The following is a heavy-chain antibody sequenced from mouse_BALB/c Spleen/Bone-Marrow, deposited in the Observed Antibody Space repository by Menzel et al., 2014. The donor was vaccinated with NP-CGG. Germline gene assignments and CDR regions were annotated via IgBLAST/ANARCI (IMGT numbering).Heavy chain of an antibody. CDR1: GYTFTSFY. V-gene: IGHV1S56*01. Sequence: QVQLQQSGPALVKPGASVRISCKASGYTFTSFYLHWVRKRPGQGLEWIGSISPGNVNIKYNENFKGKATLTADKSSSTAYMLFRSLTSEDSAVYFCSRWGTTVVDAMDYGGQGTSVTGSS. J-gene: IGHJ4*01. D-gene: IGHD1-1*01. CDR2: ISPGNVNI. CDR3: SRWGTTVVDAMDY.